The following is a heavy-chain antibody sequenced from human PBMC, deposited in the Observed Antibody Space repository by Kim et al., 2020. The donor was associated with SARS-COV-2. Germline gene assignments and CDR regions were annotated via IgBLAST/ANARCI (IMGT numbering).Heavy chain of an antibody. CDR2: IWYDGSNK. CDR1: GFIFSSYG. Sequence: GGSLRLSCAASGFIFSSYGMHWVRQAPGKGLEWVAVIWYDGSNKYYADSVKGRFTISRDNSKNTVYLQMNNLRAEDTAIYYCARDQAKWEYYFDYWGQGTLVTVSS. V-gene: IGHV3-33*08. D-gene: IGHD1-26*01. CDR3: ARDQAKWEYYFDY. J-gene: IGHJ4*02.